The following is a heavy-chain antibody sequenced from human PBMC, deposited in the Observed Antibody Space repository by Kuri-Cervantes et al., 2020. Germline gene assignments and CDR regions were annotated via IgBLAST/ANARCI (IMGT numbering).Heavy chain of an antibody. J-gene: IGHJ4*02. D-gene: IGHD2-21*02. CDR1: GFTFSSYG. Sequence: GESLKISCTASGFTFSSYGMHWVRQAPGKGLEWVAVISYDGGNKYYADSVKGRFTISRDNSKNTLYLQMNSLRAEDTAMYYCAKDGISYCGSDCYLDYWGQGTLVTVSS. V-gene: IGHV3-30*18. CDR2: ISYDGGNK. CDR3: AKDGISYCGSDCYLDY.